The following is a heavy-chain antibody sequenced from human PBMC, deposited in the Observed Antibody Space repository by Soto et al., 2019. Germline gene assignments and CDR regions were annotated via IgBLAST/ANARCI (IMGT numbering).Heavy chain of an antibody. Sequence: QVQLVQSGAEVKKTGASVNVSCKASGYTFTVYYMHWVRQAPGQGLEWMGWINPKSGGTKYPQKFQGRVTMTWDTSISTAYMALTRLRSDDTAVYYCARDLAKGGGSAGFDYWGQGTLVTVSS. CDR1: GYTFTVYY. D-gene: IGHD1-26*01. CDR2: INPKSGGT. J-gene: IGHJ4*02. V-gene: IGHV1-2*02. CDR3: ARDLAKGGGSAGFDY.